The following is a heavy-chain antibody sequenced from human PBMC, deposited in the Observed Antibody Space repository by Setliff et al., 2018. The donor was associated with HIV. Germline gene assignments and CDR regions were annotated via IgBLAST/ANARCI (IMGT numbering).Heavy chain of an antibody. V-gene: IGHV1-46*01. CDR3: ASAGAWQRNALDI. D-gene: IGHD5-12*01. Sequence: GASVKVSCKASGYTFTGYYMHWVRQAPGQGLEWMGWINPTGGSTRNTQKFQGRVAMTRDTSTSTVDMELSGLRSEDTAVYYCASAGAWQRNALDIWGQGTMVTVSS. CDR2: INPTGGST. CDR1: GYTFTGYY. J-gene: IGHJ3*02.